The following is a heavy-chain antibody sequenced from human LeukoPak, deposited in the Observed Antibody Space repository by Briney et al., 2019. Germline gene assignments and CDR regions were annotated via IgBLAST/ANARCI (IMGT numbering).Heavy chain of an antibody. Sequence: SETLSLTCTVSGGSISSGDYYWSWIRQPPGKGLEWIGYIYYSGSTYYNSSLKSRVTISVDTSKNQFSLKLSSVTAADTAVYYCAREAYYYGMDVWGQGTTVTVSS. CDR1: GGSISSGDYY. CDR2: IYYSGST. J-gene: IGHJ6*02. CDR3: AREAYYYGMDV. V-gene: IGHV4-30-4*01.